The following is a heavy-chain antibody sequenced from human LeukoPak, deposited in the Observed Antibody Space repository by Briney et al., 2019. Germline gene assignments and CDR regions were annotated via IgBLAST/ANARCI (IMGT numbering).Heavy chain of an antibody. Sequence: GESLKTSCKGSQYTFTNYWIGWVRQMPGKGLEWMGIIYPGDSDTRYSPSFQGQVTISADKSISTAYLQWSSLRASDTAMYYCARSTYGDCDSWGQGTLVTVSS. CDR1: QYTFTNYW. V-gene: IGHV5-51*01. D-gene: IGHD4-17*01. J-gene: IGHJ4*02. CDR3: ARSTYGDCDS. CDR2: IYPGDSDT.